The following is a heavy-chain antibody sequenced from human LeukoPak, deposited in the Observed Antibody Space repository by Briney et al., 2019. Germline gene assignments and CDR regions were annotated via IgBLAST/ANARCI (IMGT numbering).Heavy chain of an antibody. Sequence: PGGSLRLSCAASGFTVSSNYMSWVRQAPGKGLEWVSVIYSGGSTYYADSVKGRFTISRDNSKNTLYLQMNSLRAEDTAVYCCAREYTYYDSSGYPTYYYYYMDVWGKGTTVTVSS. J-gene: IGHJ6*03. D-gene: IGHD3-22*01. V-gene: IGHV3-66*01. CDR1: GFTVSSNY. CDR2: IYSGGST. CDR3: AREYTYYDSSGYPTYYYYYMDV.